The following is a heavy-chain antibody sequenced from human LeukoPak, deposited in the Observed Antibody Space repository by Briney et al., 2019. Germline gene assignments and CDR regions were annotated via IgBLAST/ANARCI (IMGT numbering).Heavy chain of an antibody. CDR1: GFSFSSYA. CDR2: ISYDGSNK. Sequence: GWSLRLSCAASGFSFSSYAMHWVRQAPGKGLEWVAVISYDGSNKYYADSVKGRFTISRDNAKNSLYLQMNSLRAEDTAVYYCARDGKGYYDILTPSVYAFDIWGQGTMVTVSS. J-gene: IGHJ3*02. CDR3: ARDGKGYYDILTPSVYAFDI. D-gene: IGHD3-9*01. V-gene: IGHV3-30*04.